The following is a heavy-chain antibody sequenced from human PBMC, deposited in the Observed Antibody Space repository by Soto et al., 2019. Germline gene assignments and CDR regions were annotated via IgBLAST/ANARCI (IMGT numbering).Heavy chain of an antibody. Sequence: WETLSLTCTVSGDSLTNYYWTWIRQSPRKGLEWIGFIYFSGSTNYSPSLRSRVTISEDTSKNQFSLRLTSVTAADTAVYYCARGGGGYDFAYWGQGIPLTVSS. D-gene: IGHD1-26*01. CDR2: IYFSGST. CDR3: ARGGGGYDFAY. CDR1: GDSLTNYY. V-gene: IGHV4-59*01. J-gene: IGHJ4*02.